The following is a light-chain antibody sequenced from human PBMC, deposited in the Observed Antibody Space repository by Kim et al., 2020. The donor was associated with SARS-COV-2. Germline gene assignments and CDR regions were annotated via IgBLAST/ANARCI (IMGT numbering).Light chain of an antibody. V-gene: IGKV1-16*02. Sequence: VGDRVTRTLRASQDIKNKLVWFQQKPGKAPRSLIYAASSLQSGVPSKFSGSGSGTDFTLTISRLQPEDFATYYCQQYQSYPVTFGQGTRLEIK. J-gene: IGKJ5*01. CDR1: QDIKNK. CDR2: AAS. CDR3: QQYQSYPVT.